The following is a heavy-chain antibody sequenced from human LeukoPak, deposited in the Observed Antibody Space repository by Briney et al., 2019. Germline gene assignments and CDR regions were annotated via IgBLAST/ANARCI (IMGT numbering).Heavy chain of an antibody. CDR3: ARGGNYDFWSGYYRYYYYGMDV. D-gene: IGHD3-3*01. CDR1: GYTFTSYG. Sequence: ASETVSCKASGYTFTSYGLSWVRQAPGQELEWMGWISAYNGNTNYAQKLQGRVTMTTDTSTSTAYMELRSLRSDDTAVYYCARGGNYDFWSGYYRYYYYGMDVWGQGTTVTVSS. J-gene: IGHJ6*02. V-gene: IGHV1-18*01. CDR2: ISAYNGNT.